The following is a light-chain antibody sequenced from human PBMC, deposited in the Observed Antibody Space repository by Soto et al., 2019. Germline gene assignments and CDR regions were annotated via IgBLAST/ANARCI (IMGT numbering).Light chain of an antibody. CDR2: WAS. J-gene: IGKJ4*01. V-gene: IGKV4-1*01. CDR3: QQYYSTPLA. Sequence: DIVMTQSPDSLAVSLGESATINCKSSQSVLYRSNSKNYLAWYQQKPGQPPRLLIYWASTRESGVPDRFSGSGSGTDFTLTISSLQAEDVAVYYCQQYYSTPLAFXGGTKVDIK. CDR1: QSVLYRSNSKNY.